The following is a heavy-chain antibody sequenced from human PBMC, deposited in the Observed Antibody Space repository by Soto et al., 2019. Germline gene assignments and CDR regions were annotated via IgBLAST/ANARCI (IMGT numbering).Heavy chain of an antibody. CDR3: AKGGCSSSSCSFDS. Sequence: QEQLVESGGGVVQPGMSLRLSCVASGFSFSNFGMHWVRQAPGKGLEWVAALSFDGSNKNYADGVRGRFTISRDNSKNTLYLHMNSLRSDDTAMYYCAKGGCSSSSCSFDSWGQGTLVTV. D-gene: IGHD2-2*01. V-gene: IGHV3-30*18. J-gene: IGHJ5*01. CDR1: GFSFSNFG. CDR2: LSFDGSNK.